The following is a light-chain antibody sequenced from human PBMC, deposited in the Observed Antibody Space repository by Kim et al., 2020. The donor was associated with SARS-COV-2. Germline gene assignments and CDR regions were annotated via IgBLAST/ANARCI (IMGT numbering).Light chain of an antibody. V-gene: IGLV3-19*01. CDR2: GQN. CDR3: NSRDSNDNVV. J-gene: IGLJ2*01. Sequence: ALGQLVRKTCQGERLRNYYPTCYQPTARKTPILAIYGQNIRPSGIPDRFSGSRSGNTASLTIPGTQAGDEADYYCNSRDSNDNVVFGAGTQLTVL. CDR1: RLRNYY.